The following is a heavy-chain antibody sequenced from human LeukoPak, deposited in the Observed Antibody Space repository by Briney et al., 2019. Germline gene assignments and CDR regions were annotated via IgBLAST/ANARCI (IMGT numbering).Heavy chain of an antibody. V-gene: IGHV1-46*01. CDR1: GYTFTSYY. J-gene: IGHJ6*02. CDR2: INPSGGST. Sequence: ASVKVSCKASGYTFTSYYMHWVRQAPGQGLEWMGIINPSGGSTSYAQKFQGRVTMTRGTSTSTVYMELSSLRSEDTAVYYCARVGIAARLSYYYYGMDVWGQGTTVTVSS. CDR3: ARVGIAARLSYYYYGMDV. D-gene: IGHD6-6*01.